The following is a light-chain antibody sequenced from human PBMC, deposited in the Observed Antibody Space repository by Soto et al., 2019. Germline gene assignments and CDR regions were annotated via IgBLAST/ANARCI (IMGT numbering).Light chain of an antibody. V-gene: IGLV2-8*01. Sequence: QSVLTQPPSASGSPGQSVAISCTGTSSDVGGYNYVSWYQQHPGKAPKLMIYEVNKRPSGVPDRFSGSKSGNTASLTVSGLQAEDEADYYCGSHAGNSNLVFGGGTKLTVL. CDR1: SSDVGGYNY. CDR2: EVN. CDR3: GSHAGNSNLV. J-gene: IGLJ3*02.